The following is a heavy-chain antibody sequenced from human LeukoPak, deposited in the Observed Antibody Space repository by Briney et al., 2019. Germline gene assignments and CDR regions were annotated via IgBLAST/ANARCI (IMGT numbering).Heavy chain of an antibody. D-gene: IGHD3-22*01. J-gene: IGHJ4*02. Sequence: PGGSLRLSCAASGFTFSNYAMHWVRQAPGKGLQWVAVISYDGTNKYYADSVKGRFTISRDDSKNTLYLQMNTERSEDTAIYFCARGQIGALITLGDYWGQGALVTVSS. CDR2: ISYDGTNK. CDR3: ARGQIGALITLGDY. V-gene: IGHV3-30-3*01. CDR1: GFTFSNYA.